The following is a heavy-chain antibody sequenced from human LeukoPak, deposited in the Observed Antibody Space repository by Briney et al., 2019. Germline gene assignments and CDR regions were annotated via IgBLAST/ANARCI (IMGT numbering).Heavy chain of an antibody. D-gene: IGHD2-15*01. Sequence: PGGSLRLSCVVSGITFSNYWMHWVRQDPGRGLLWVSRINTQGTYTNYADSVKGRFTISRDNAKNTLYLQMSSLRADDTAVCYCVIDLGDYNDFWGQGTLVSVSS. CDR2: INTQGTYT. J-gene: IGHJ4*02. V-gene: IGHV3-74*01. CDR1: GITFSNYW. CDR3: VIDLGDYNDF.